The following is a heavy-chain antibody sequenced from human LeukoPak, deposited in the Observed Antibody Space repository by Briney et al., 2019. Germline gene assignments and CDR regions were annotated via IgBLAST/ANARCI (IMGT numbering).Heavy chain of an antibody. V-gene: IGHV1-69*13. D-gene: IGHD3-3*01. CDR2: IIPIFGTA. CDR3: ARGGGDFWSGYYYYYMDV. CDR1: GGTFSSYA. J-gene: IGHJ6*03. Sequence: ASVKVSCKASGGTFSSYAISWVRQAPGQGLEWMGGIIPIFGTANYAQKFQGRVTITADESTSTAYMELSSLRPEDTAVYYCARGGGDFWSGYYYYYMDVWGKGTTVTVSS.